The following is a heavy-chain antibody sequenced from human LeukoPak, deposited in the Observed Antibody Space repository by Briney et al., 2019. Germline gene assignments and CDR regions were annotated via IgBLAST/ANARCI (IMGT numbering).Heavy chain of an antibody. V-gene: IGHV3-23*01. CDR3: AKGERAYNREGYGWFDS. Sequence: GGCLRLSCVASGFTFSSYGMGWVRPAAGRGRECVSSISETGYSTYYADSVKGGFTISRDNSKNTFYLQMNSLRVEDTATYYCAKGERAYNREGYGWFDSWGQEILVTVSS. CDR1: GFTFSSYG. CDR2: ISETGYST. D-gene: IGHD3-16*01. J-gene: IGHJ5*01.